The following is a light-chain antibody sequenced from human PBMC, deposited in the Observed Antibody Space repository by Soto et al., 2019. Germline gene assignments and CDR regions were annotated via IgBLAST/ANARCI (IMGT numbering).Light chain of an antibody. V-gene: IGLV1-40*01. J-gene: IGLJ2*01. Sequence: QSVLTQPPSVSGAPGQRVTISCTGSSSNTGAGFAVHWYQHLPGKAPKLLIYGNTNRPSGVPDRFSGSKSGTSASLAITGLQAEDEADYYCQSYDSSLRGSVFGGGTKVTVL. CDR2: GNT. CDR3: QSYDSSLRGSV. CDR1: SSNTGAGFA.